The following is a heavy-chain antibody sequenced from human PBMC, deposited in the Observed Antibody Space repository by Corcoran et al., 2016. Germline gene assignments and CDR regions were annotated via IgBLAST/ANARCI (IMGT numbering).Heavy chain of an antibody. J-gene: IGHJ4*02. CDR1: GFTFSNAW. CDR2: IKSKTDGGTT. D-gene: IGHD6-19*01. Sequence: EVQLVESGGGLVKPGGSLRLSCAASGFTFSNAWMSLVRQAPGKWREWVGRIKSKTDGGTTDYAAPVKGRFTISRDDSKNTLYLQMNSLKTEDTAVYYCTTEGSGWSYFDYWGQGTLVTVSS. CDR3: TTEGSGWSYFDY. V-gene: IGHV3-15*01.